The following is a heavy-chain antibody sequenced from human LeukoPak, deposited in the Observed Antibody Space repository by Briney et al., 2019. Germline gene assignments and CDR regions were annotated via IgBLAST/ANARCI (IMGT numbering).Heavy chain of an antibody. D-gene: IGHD6-19*01. CDR1: GFTFNSYD. V-gene: IGHV3-30*02. Sequence: GGSLRLSCAASGFTFNSYDMQWVRQSPGKGLEWVTFIRYDGSDKYYVDSVEGRFTISRDNPKNTLYLQMNSLRAEDTAVYYCATSVTGYSSRFYYWGQGTLVTVSP. CDR3: ATSVTGYSSRFYY. J-gene: IGHJ4*02. CDR2: IRYDGSDK.